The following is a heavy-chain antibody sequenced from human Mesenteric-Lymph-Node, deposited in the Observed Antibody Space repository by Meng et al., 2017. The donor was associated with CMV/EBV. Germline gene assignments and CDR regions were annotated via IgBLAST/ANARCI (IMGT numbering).Heavy chain of an antibody. D-gene: IGHD6-13*01. CDR1: GSSLSTSGVG. CDR3: AHSSGIAAAGPFYFDY. V-gene: IGHV2-5*02. J-gene: IGHJ4*02. CDR2: IYWDDDK. Sequence: QITLKESGPTLVQPTQTPTLTCTFSGSSLSTSGVGVGWIRQPPGKALEWLALIYWDDDKRYSPSLKSRLTITKDTSKNQVVLTMTNMDPVDTATYYCAHSSGIAAAGPFYFDYWGQGTLVTVSS.